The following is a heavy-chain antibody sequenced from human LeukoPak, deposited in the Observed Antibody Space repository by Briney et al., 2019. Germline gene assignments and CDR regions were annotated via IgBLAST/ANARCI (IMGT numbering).Heavy chain of an antibody. J-gene: IGHJ4*02. CDR1: GFTFSSYW. Sequence: QPGGSLRLSCAASGFTFSSYWMTWVRQAPGKGLEWVANIKQDGSEKYYVDSVKGRFTISRDNAKNSLHLQMNSLRAEDTAVYYCARVVAAVHIDYWGQGILVTVSS. CDR2: IKQDGSEK. CDR3: ARVVAAVHIDY. V-gene: IGHV3-7*05. D-gene: IGHD6-13*01.